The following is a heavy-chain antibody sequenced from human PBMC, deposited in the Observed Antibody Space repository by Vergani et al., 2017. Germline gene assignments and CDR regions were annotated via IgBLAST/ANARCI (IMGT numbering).Heavy chain of an antibody. J-gene: IGHJ3*01. D-gene: IGHD2-2*01. CDR3: AREYSSTSDRAFDF. CDR2: VLTGSKGQ. CDR1: GFYFSSYI. V-gene: IGHV3-48*01. Sequence: QLVESGGGLVQPGGSLRLSCVVSGFYFSSYIMNWVRQAPGKGLEWVSFVLTGSKGQSYAGTVKGRFTISSDSAKNSLYLQMDSLRAEDAAVYYCAREYSSTSDRAFDFWGPGTKVTVSS.